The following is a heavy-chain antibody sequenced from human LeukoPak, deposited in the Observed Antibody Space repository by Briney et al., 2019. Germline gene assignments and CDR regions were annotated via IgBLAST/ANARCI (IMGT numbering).Heavy chain of an antibody. CDR2: IYHSGST. CDR1: GYSISSGYY. V-gene: IGHV4-38-2*02. CDR3: ARVWFGELFCYFDY. Sequence: PSETLSLTCTVSGYSISSGYYWGWIRQPPGKGLEWIGSIYHSGSTYYNPSLKSRVTISVDTSKNQFSLKLSSVTAADTAVYYCARVWFGELFCYFDYWGQGTLVTVSS. D-gene: IGHD3-10*01. J-gene: IGHJ4*02.